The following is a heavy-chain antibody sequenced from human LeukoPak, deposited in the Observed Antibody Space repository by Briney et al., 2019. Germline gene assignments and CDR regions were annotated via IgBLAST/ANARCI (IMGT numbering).Heavy chain of an antibody. CDR1: GFTFSSYA. J-gene: IGHJ4*02. CDR2: ISYDGSNK. V-gene: IGHV3-30-3*01. CDR3: ARGAFGLTGYYIPYFDY. Sequence: GGSLRLSCAASGFTFSSYAMHWVRQAPGKGLEWVAVISYDGSNKYYADSVKGRFTISRDNSKNTLYLQMNSLRAEDTAVYYCARGAFGLTGYYIPYFDYWGQGTLVTVS. D-gene: IGHD3-9*01.